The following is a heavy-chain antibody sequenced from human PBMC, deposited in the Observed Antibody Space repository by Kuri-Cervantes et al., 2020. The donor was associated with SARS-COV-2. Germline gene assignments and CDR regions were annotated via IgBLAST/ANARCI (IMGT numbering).Heavy chain of an antibody. V-gene: IGHV3-23*01. J-gene: IGHJ4*02. CDR1: GFTFDDYA. CDR2: ISGSGGST. Sequence: GGSLRLSCAASGFTFDDYAMHWVRQAPGKGLEWVSAISGSGGSTYYADSVKGRFTISRDNSKNTLYLQMNSLRAEDTAVYYCAKGSDSSGYYAWVFDYWGQGTLVTVSS. D-gene: IGHD3-22*01. CDR3: AKGSDSSGYYAWVFDY.